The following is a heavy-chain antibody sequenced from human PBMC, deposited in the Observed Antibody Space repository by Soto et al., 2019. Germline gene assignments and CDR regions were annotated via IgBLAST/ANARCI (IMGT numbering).Heavy chain of an antibody. CDR2: IKSKTDGGTT. CDR1: GFTFSNAW. V-gene: IGHV3-15*01. J-gene: IGHJ6*02. Sequence: PGGSLRLSCAASGFTFSNAWMSWVRQAPGKGLEWVGRIKSKTDGGTTDYAAPVKGGFTISRDDSKNTLYLQMNSLKTEDTAVYYCTTAFGVTTYYYYYYGMDVWGQGTTVTVSS. CDR3: TTAFGVTTYYYYYYGMDV. D-gene: IGHD3-10*01.